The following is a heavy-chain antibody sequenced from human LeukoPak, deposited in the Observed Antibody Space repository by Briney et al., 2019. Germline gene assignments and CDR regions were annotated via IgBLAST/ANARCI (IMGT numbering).Heavy chain of an antibody. CDR3: AHLVHYDFHFDY. D-gene: IGHD3-22*01. J-gene: IGHJ4*02. CDR2: INHSGST. V-gene: IGHV4-34*01. Sequence: SETLSLTCAVYGGSFSGSYSSWIRQPPGKGLGWIGEINHSGSTNYNPSFKSRVTISVDTSKNQFSLKLSSVTAADTAVYYCAHLVHYDFHFDYWGQGTLVTVSS. CDR1: GGSFSGSY.